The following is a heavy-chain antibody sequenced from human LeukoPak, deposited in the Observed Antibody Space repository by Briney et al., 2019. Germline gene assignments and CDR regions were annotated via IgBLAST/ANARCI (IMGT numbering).Heavy chain of an antibody. J-gene: IGHJ4*02. CDR3: ARAAYYYDSSGYFDY. CDR1: GGSISSSSYY. D-gene: IGHD3-22*01. Sequence: SETLSLTCTVSGGSISSSSYYWGWIRQPPGKGLVGFGSLYYSGNTYYNPSLKSRVTISVDTSKNHFSLKLSSVPAADTAVYYCARAAYYYDSSGYFDYWGQGTLVTVSS. CDR2: LYYSGNT. V-gene: IGHV4-39*07.